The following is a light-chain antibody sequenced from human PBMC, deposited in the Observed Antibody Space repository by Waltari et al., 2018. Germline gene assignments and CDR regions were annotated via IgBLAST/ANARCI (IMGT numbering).Light chain of an antibody. CDR1: YSNIGSNI. V-gene: IGLV1-44*01. CDR3: ATWDDRLTGVV. J-gene: IGLJ2*01. Sequence: QSVLTQPPSASETPGQRVTISCSGTYSNIGSNIVTCYQQLPGMAPKLLIYSNDYRPSGVPDRFYGSKSGTSASLAISVLQSEDEADYYCATWDDRLTGVVFGGGTRVTVL. CDR2: SND.